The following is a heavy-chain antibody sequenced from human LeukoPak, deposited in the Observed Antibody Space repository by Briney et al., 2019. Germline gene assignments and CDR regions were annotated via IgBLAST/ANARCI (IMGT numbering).Heavy chain of an antibody. V-gene: IGHV1-46*01. CDR2: INPSGGST. CDR1: GYTFTSYY. J-gene: IGHJ4*02. D-gene: IGHD6-13*01. Sequence: ASVKVSCKASGYTFTSYYMHWVRQAPGQGLEWMGIINPSGGSTSYAQKFQGRVTMTRDTSISTAYMELSRLRSDDTAVYYCARDPYSSSWYDYWGQGTLVTISS. CDR3: ARDPYSSSWYDY.